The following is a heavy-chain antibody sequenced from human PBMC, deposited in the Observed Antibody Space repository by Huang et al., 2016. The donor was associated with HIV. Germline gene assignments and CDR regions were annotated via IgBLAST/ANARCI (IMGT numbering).Heavy chain of an antibody. J-gene: IGHJ6*03. CDR1: GDSISSGAFY. CDR2: VYTSGRV. CDR3: ARGRGGTHSYFFYSMDV. V-gene: IGHV4-61*09. Sequence: QVQLQESGPGLVQPSQTLSLICTVSGDSISSGAFYWTWIRQSAGGGLQWIGHVYTSGRVLYKGSLRSRVTIALDTSKNQLSLNLRSVTAADTARYFCARGRGGTHSYFFYSMDVWGAGTAVIVSS. D-gene: IGHD1-26*01.